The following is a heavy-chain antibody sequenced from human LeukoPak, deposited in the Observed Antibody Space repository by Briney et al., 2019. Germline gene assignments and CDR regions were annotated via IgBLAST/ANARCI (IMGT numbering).Heavy chain of an antibody. CDR1: GGTFSSYA. V-gene: IGHV1-69*05. D-gene: IGHD6-13*01. J-gene: IGHJ6*03. Sequence: SVKVSCKASGGTFSSYAISWVRQAPGQGLEWMGGIIPIFGTANYAQKFQGRVTITTDESTSTAYMELSSLRSEDTAVYYCARDQGAAAGRRDYYYYYMGVWGKGTTVTVSS. CDR2: IIPIFGTA. CDR3: ARDQGAAAGRRDYYYYYMGV.